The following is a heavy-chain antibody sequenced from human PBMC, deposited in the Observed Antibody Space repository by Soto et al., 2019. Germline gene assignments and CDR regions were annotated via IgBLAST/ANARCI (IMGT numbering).Heavy chain of an antibody. V-gene: IGHV3-30-3*01. CDR1: GFTFSSYA. J-gene: IGHJ6*02. CDR2: ISYDGSNK. Sequence: GGSLRLSCAASGFTFSSYAMHWVRQAPGKGLEWVAVISYDGSNKYYADSVKGRFTISRDNSKNTLYLQMNSLRAEDTAVYYCARDRQYKPPSGFPEGCMDVWGQGTTVTVSS. D-gene: IGHD1-1*01. CDR3: ARDRQYKPPSGFPEGCMDV.